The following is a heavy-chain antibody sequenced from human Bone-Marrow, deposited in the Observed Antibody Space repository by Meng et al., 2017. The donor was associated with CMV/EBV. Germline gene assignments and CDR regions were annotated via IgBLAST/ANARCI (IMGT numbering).Heavy chain of an antibody. CDR2: ISSSGSTI. J-gene: IGHJ6*02. Sequence: GESQKISCAASGFTFSSDEMNWLRQAPGKGLEWVSYISSSGSTIYYADSVKGRFTISRDNAKNSLYLQMNSLRAEDTAVYYCARDGSKPLRIVVVPAGMDVWGQGTTVTVSS. D-gene: IGHD2-2*01. CDR1: GFTFSSDE. V-gene: IGHV3-48*03. CDR3: ARDGSKPLRIVVVPAGMDV.